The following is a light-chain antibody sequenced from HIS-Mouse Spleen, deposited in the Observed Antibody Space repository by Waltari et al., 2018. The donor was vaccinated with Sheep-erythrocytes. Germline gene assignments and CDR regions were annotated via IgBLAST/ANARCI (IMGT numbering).Light chain of an antibody. V-gene: IGLV3-1*01. Sequence: SYELTQPPSVSVSPGQTASITCSGDKLGDKYACWYQQKPGQSPVLVIYQDSKRPSGIPGRFSGSNSGNTDTLTISGTQAMDEADYYCQAWDSSTAWNVVFGGGTKLTVL. CDR1: KLGDKY. CDR2: QDS. J-gene: IGLJ2*01. CDR3: QAWDSSTAWNVV.